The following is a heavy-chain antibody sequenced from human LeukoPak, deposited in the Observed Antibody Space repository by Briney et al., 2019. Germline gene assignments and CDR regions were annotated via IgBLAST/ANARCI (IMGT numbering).Heavy chain of an antibody. V-gene: IGHV4-39*01. Sequence: PSETLSLTCTVSGGSISSSSYYWGWIRQPPGTGLEWIGSIYYSGSTYYNPSLKSRVTISVDTSKNQFSLKLSSVTAADTAVYYCARLVLVVVLDEDNWFDPWGQGTLVTVSS. CDR2: IYYSGST. CDR1: GGSISSSSYY. D-gene: IGHD2-2*01. CDR3: ARLVLVVVLDEDNWFDP. J-gene: IGHJ5*02.